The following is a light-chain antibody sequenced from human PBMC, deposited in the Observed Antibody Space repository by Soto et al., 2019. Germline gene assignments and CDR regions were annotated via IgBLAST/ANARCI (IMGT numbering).Light chain of an antibody. Sequence: QSVLTQPPSASGTPGQRVTISCSGSSSNIGSNTVKWYQHLPGTAPKLLIYTNSQRPSGVPVRFSGSKSGTSASLAISGLQSEDEADYYCAAWDDSLNGLVFGTGTKVTVL. J-gene: IGLJ1*01. CDR3: AAWDDSLNGLV. CDR2: TNS. CDR1: SSNIGSNT. V-gene: IGLV1-44*01.